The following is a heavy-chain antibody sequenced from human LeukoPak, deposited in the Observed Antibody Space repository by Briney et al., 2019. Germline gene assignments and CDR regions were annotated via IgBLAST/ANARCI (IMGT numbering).Heavy chain of an antibody. CDR3: ARTDYYDSSGPDY. V-gene: IGHV3-7*01. D-gene: IGHD3-22*01. J-gene: IGHJ4*02. CDR2: IKQDGSEK. Sequence: GGSLRLSCAASGFTLSSYWMSWVRQAPGKGLEWVANIKQDGSEKYYVDSVKGRFTISRDNAKNSLYLQMNSLRAEDTAVYYCARTDYYDSSGPDYWGQGTLVTVSS. CDR1: GFTLSSYW.